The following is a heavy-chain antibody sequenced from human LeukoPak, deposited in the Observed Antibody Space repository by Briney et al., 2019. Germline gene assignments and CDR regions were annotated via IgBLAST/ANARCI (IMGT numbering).Heavy chain of an antibody. V-gene: IGHV4-4*02. CDR2: VNLQGST. Sequence: VPLSLMCGVWSRFMTNSHYWTWVRQRPGKGLEWIGEVNLQGSTNYNPSLMGRVAISVDTSENHISPQLTSVTAADTAVYYCAREGGPYRPLDYSGQGTLVTVSS. CDR3: AREGGPYRPLDY. CDR1: SRFMTNSHY. J-gene: IGHJ4*02.